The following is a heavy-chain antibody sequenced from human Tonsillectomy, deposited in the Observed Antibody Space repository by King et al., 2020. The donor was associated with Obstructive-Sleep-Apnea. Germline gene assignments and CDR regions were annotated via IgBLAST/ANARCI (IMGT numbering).Heavy chain of an antibody. CDR3: ARDSFPPLISVGQDNWFDP. CDR1: GYTFTSYG. J-gene: IGHJ5*02. CDR2: IDTYNGHT. D-gene: IGHD6-19*01. V-gene: IGHV1-18*01. Sequence: QLVQSGAEVRRPGASVKVSCETSGYTFTSYGINWVRQAPGQGLEWMGRIDTYNGHTNYAQKLRGRVTMTTDTSTSTAYMELRSLRSDDTAVYYCARDSFPPLISVGQDNWFDPWGQGTLVTVSS.